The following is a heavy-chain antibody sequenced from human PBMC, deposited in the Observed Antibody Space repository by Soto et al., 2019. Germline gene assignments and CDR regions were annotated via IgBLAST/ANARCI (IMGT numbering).Heavy chain of an antibody. CDR2: ITSGGGSTA. D-gene: IGHD3-22*01. J-gene: IGHJ2*01. Sequence: GALRLSCAASGFTFTSYAMSWVRQAPGKGLEWVSAITSGGGSTAYYADSVKGRFTISRDNSNNTVFLQMNSLRAEDTALYYCAKVRVILVARGYFDLWGRGTLVTVSS. V-gene: IGHV3-23*01. CDR3: AKVRVILVARGYFDL. CDR1: GFTFTSYA.